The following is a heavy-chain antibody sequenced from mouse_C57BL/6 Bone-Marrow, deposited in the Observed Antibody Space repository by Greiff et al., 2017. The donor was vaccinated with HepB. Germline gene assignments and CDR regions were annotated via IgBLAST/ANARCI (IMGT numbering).Heavy chain of an antibody. Sequence: EVNVVDSGGGLVQSGRSLRLSCATSGFTFSDFYMEWVRQAPGKGLEWIAASRNKANDYTTEYSASVKGRFIVSRDTSQSILYLQMNALRAEDTAIYYCARDAPYYYGSSAYYAMDYWGQGTSVTVSS. J-gene: IGHJ4*01. CDR1: GFTFSDFY. CDR2: SRNKANDYTT. D-gene: IGHD1-1*01. V-gene: IGHV7-1*01. CDR3: ARDAPYYYGSSAYYAMDY.